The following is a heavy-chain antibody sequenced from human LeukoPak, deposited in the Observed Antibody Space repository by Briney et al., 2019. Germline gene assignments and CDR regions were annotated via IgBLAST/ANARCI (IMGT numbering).Heavy chain of an antibody. V-gene: IGHV3-23*01. Sequence: GGSLRLSCAASGFTFSSYAMSWVRQAPGKGLEWVSAMSGSGGSTYYADSVKGRFTISRDNSKNTLYLQMNSLRAEDTTVYYCAKSLWGGFDYWGQGTLVAVSS. CDR3: AKSLWGGFDY. D-gene: IGHD3-10*01. J-gene: IGHJ4*02. CDR1: GFTFSSYA. CDR2: MSGSGGST.